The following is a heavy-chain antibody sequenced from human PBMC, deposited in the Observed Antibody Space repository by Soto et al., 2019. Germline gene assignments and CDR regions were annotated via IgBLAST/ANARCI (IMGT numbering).Heavy chain of an antibody. CDR3: AREGNYYGSGSYRNWFDP. CDR2: IYYSGST. J-gene: IGHJ5*02. CDR1: GGSISSCY. D-gene: IGHD3-10*01. Sequence: SETLSLTCTVSGGSISSCYWSWIRQPPGKGLEWIGYIYYSGSTNYNPSLKSRVTISVDTSKNQFSLKLSSVTAADTAVYYCAREGNYYGSGSYRNWFDPWGQGTLVTVSS. V-gene: IGHV4-59*01.